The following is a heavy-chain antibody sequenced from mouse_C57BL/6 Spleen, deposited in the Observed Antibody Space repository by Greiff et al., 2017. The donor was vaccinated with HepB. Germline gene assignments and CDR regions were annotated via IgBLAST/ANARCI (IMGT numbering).Heavy chain of an antibody. Sequence: EVQLQQSGPVLVKPGASVKMSCKASGYTFTDYYMNWVKQSHGKSLEWIGVINPYNGGTSYNQKFKGKATLTVDKSSSTAYMELNSLTSEDSAVYYCARGSLYYSNPYWYFDVWGTGTTVTVSS. D-gene: IGHD2-5*01. CDR3: ARGSLYYSNPYWYFDV. V-gene: IGHV1-19*01. CDR1: GYTFTDYY. CDR2: INPYNGGT. J-gene: IGHJ1*03.